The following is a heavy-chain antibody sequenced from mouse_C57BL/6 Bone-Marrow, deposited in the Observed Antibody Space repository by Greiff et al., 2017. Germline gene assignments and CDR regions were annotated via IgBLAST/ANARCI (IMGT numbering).Heavy chain of an antibody. D-gene: IGHD1-1*01. CDR3: ARLGYYGAWFAY. Sequence: VQLQESGAELVKPGASVKISCKASGYAFSSYWMNWVKQRPGKGLEWIGQIYPGDGDTNYNGKFKGKATLTADKSSSTAYMQLSSLTSEDSAVYFWARLGYYGAWFAYWGQGTLVTVSA. J-gene: IGHJ3*01. CDR2: IYPGDGDT. V-gene: IGHV1-80*01. CDR1: GYAFSSYW.